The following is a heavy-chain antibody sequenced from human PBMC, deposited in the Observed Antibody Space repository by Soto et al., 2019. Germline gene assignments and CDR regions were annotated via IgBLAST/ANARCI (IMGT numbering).Heavy chain of an antibody. J-gene: IGHJ6*03. D-gene: IGHD3-3*01. CDR1: GFTFSSYA. V-gene: IGHV3-23*01. Sequence: HPGGSLRLSCAASGFTFSSYAMSWVRQAPGKGLEWVSAISGSGGSTYYADSVKGRFTISRDNSKNTLYLQMNSLRAEDTAVYYCAKVLMSGSPYHYYYYMDVWGKGTTVTVSS. CDR3: AKVLMSGSPYHYYYYMDV. CDR2: ISGSGGST.